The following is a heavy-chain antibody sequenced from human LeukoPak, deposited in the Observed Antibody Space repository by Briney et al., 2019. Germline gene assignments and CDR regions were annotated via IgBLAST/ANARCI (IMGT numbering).Heavy chain of an antibody. CDR2: INPNSGDT. V-gene: IGHV1-2*02. CDR3: ARVMSVYQSQVDH. CDR1: GHTFTGYY. D-gene: IGHD2-8*01. J-gene: IGHJ4*02. Sequence: ASVKVSCKASGHTFTGYYMHWVRQAPGQGLEWMGWINPNSGDTNYAQKFQGRVTLTSDTSISIAYMELSRLRSDDTAVYYCARVMSVYQSQVDHWGPGTLVTVSS.